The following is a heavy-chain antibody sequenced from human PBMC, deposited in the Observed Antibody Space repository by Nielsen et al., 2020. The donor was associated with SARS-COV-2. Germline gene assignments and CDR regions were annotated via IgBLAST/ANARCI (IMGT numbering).Heavy chain of an antibody. J-gene: IGHJ4*02. CDR3: ARGVYSYGSFDY. CDR1: GYSISSGYY. D-gene: IGHD5-18*01. Sequence: SETLSLTCTVSGYSISSGYYWSWIRQPPGKGLEWIGEINHSGSTNYNPSLKSRVTISVDTSKNQFSLKLSSVTAADTAVYYCARGVYSYGSFDYWGQGTLVTVSS. V-gene: IGHV4-38-2*02. CDR2: INHSGST.